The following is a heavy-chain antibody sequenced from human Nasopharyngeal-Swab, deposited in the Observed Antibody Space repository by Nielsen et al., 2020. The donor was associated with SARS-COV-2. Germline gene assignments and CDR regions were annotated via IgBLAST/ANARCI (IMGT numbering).Heavy chain of an antibody. J-gene: IGHJ4*02. D-gene: IGHD1-26*01. CDR1: GSTFTTYA. CDR3: ARSGTVGAPGLDY. CDR2: INAGTGNR. V-gene: IGHV1-3*01. Sequence: ASAQVSCNASGSTFTTYAIHWVRQAPGQRLEWTAWINAGTGNREYSQKFQGRVTISTDTSASTAYMELGGLTSEDTAVYYCARSGTVGAPGLDYWGQGTLVTVSS.